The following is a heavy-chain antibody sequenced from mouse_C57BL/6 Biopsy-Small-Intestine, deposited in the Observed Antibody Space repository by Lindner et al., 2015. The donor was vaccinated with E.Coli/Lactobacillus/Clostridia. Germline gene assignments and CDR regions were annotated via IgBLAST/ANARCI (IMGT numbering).Heavy chain of an antibody. Sequence: SVKVSCKASGYTFTGFYMHWVRQAPGQGLEWVGWINPNSGDTSYEQKFQGRVTMTRDTSINTAYMELSGLRSDDTAVYYCARAFYPFYYDSSVKWSTGDYWGQGTLVTVSS. CDR1: GYTFTGFY. CDR3: ARAFYPFYYDSSVKWSTGDY. CDR2: INPNSGDT. D-gene: IGHD1-1*01. V-gene: IGHV1-72*04. J-gene: IGHJ4*01.